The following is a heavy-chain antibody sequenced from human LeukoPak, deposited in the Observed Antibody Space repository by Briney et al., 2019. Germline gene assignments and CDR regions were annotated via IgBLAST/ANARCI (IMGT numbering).Heavy chain of an antibody. CDR1: GGSISSSSYY. CDR3: ARLRRQADYFDY. V-gene: IGHV4-39*01. J-gene: IGHJ4*02. CDR2: IYYSGST. Sequence: SETQSLTCTVSGGSISSSSYYWGWIRQPPGMGLEWIGSIYYSGSTYYNPSLKSRVTISVDTSKNQFSLKLSIVTAADTAVYYCARLRRQADYFDYWGQGTLVTVSS. D-gene: IGHD6-25*01.